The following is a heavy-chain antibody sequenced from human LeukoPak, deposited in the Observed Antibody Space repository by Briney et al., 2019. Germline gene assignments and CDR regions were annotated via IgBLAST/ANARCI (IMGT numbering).Heavy chain of an antibody. CDR3: ARGRGHYSSGWYVDY. V-gene: IGHV1-18*01. Sequence: ASVKVSCKASGYTFTSYGISWVRQAPGQGLEWMGCISAYNGNTNYAQKLQGRVTMTTDTSTSTDYIELRSLRSDDTAVYYCARGRGHYSSGWYVDYWGQGTLVTVSS. D-gene: IGHD6-19*01. CDR1: GYTFTSYG. J-gene: IGHJ4*02. CDR2: ISAYNGNT.